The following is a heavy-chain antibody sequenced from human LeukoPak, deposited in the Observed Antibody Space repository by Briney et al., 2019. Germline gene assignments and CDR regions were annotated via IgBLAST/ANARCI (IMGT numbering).Heavy chain of an antibody. J-gene: IGHJ5*02. V-gene: IGHV4-39*01. CDR3: ARHAVVVVAVFVCWFDP. Sequence: SETLSLTCTVSGGSISSSNYYWGWIRQPPGKGLEWIGSIYYSGSTYYNPSLKSRVTISVDTSKNQFSLKLSSVTAADTAVYYCARHAVVVVAVFVCWFDPWGQGTLVTVSS. D-gene: IGHD2-15*01. CDR1: GGSISSSNYY. CDR2: IYYSGST.